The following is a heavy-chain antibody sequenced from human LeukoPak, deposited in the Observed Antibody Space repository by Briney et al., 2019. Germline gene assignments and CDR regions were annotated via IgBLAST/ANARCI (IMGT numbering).Heavy chain of an antibody. J-gene: IGHJ4*02. D-gene: IGHD3-22*01. Sequence: GASVKVSCKASGGTFSSYAISWVRQAPGQGLEWMGGIIPIFGTANYAQKFQGRVTITTDESTSTAYMELSSLRSEDTAVYYRARDERSGHYDSSGYYYGYYWGQGTLVTVSS. CDR3: ARDERSGHYDSSGYYYGYY. V-gene: IGHV1-69*05. CDR2: IIPIFGTA. CDR1: GGTFSSYA.